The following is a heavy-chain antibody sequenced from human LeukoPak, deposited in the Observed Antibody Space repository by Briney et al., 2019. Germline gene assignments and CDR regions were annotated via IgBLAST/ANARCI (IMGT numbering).Heavy chain of an antibody. CDR1: GFTFSSYG. V-gene: IGHV3-30*18. D-gene: IGHD2-21*01. CDR2: ISNDGSNI. CDR3: AKDPYRVIVATGNYLDP. Sequence: SGGSLRLSCATSGFTFSSYGMHWVRQVPGKGLEWVAVISNDGSNIQYGDSAKGRFTISRDNSKNTVFLHMNSLRSEDTAVYYCAKDPYRVIVATGNYLDPWGQGTLVTVFS. J-gene: IGHJ5*02.